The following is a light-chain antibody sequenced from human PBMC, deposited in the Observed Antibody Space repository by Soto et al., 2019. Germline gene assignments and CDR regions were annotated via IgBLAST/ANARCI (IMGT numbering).Light chain of an antibody. CDR1: SSDVGGYNY. CDR2: EVS. Sequence: QAVVTQPPSASGSPGQSVTISCTGTSSDVGGYNYVSWYQQHPGKAPKLMIYEVSKRPSGVPDRFSGSKSGNTASLTVSGLQAEDEADYYCSSYAGSNNLFGGGTTLTVL. CDR3: SSYAGSNNL. V-gene: IGLV2-8*01. J-gene: IGLJ2*01.